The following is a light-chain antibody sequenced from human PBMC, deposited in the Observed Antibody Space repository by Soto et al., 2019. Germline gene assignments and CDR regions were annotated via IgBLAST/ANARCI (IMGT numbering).Light chain of an antibody. CDR3: LQDYNSPRT. J-gene: IGKJ1*01. CDR2: AAS. Sequence: AIQMTQSPSSLSASVGDRVTITCRASQGIRNDLGWYQQKPGKAPKLLIYAASSLPSGVPSRFSGRGSGTDFTLTISSLQPEDFATYYCLQDYNSPRTFGQGTKVEIK. CDR1: QGIRND. V-gene: IGKV1-6*01.